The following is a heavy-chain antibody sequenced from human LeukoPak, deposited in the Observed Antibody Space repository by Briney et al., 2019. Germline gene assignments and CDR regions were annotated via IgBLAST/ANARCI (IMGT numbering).Heavy chain of an antibody. V-gene: IGHV5-51*01. J-gene: IGHJ4*02. CDR1: GYTFFTYW. Sequence: HGESLKISCQGSGYTFFTYWIGWVRQMPGKGLEWMGITSPITSDTTYSPSFQGRLSVSVDKSITTVYLHWSSLQASDTAIYYCARLRNYYGSGTYPYFDYWGQGTLVTVSS. CDR3: ARLRNYYGSGTYPYFDY. CDR2: TSPITSDT. D-gene: IGHD3-10*01.